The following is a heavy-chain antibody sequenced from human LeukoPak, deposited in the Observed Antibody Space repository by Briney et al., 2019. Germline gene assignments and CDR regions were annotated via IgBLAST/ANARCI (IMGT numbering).Heavy chain of an antibody. CDR3: AKDGQL. V-gene: IGHV3-23*01. J-gene: IGHJ4*02. CDR1: GFTFSSYA. D-gene: IGHD5-24*01. CDR2: IRGRGGST. Sequence: GGSLRLSCVVSGFTFSSYAMSWVRQAPGKGLVWVSGIRGRGGSTYYADSVKGRVTLSRDNSKNTLYLQMNSLRAGDTAVYYYAKDGQLRGQGTLVTVSS.